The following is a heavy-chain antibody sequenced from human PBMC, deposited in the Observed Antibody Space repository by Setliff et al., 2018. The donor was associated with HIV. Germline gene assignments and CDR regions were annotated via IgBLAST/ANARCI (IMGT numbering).Heavy chain of an antibody. Sequence: PGESLKISCKGSGYIFTNFWLGWVRLTPGKGLEWMGIIYSGDSETRYSPSFQGQVTMPAEKSISTAYLQWSSLKASDTAIYYCARHFSVAGDAFDIWGQGTMVTVSS. J-gene: IGHJ3*02. CDR2: IYSGDSET. CDR3: ARHFSVAGDAFDI. CDR1: GYIFTNFW. D-gene: IGHD6-19*01. V-gene: IGHV5-51*01.